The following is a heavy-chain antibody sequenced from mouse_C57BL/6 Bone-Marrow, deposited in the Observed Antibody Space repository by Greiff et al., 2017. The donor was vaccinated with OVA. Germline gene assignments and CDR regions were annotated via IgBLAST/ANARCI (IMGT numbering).Heavy chain of an antibody. CDR1: GYTFTSYW. J-gene: IGHJ2*01. Sequence: QVQLQQPGAELVKPGASVKVSCKASGYTFTSYWMHWVKQRPGQGLEWIGGIHPADGDTNYNQKFKGKATLTVDKTSSTAYMQLSSLTSEDSAVDYCEIRRYGNFDYWGQGTTLTVSS. D-gene: IGHD2-1*01. V-gene: IGHV1-74*01. CDR2: IHPADGDT. CDR3: EIRRYGNFDY.